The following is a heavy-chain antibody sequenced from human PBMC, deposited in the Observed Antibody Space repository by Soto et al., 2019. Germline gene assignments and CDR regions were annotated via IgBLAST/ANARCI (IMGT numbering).Heavy chain of an antibody. D-gene: IGHD4-17*01. V-gene: IGHV1-46*03. CDR3: ARDQHVGSATVVDS. CDR1: GYTFTSYY. CDR2: INPSGGST. Sequence: AAVKVACKASGYTFTSYYLHWVRQAPGQGLEWMGIINPSGGSTSYAQKFQGRVTMTRDTSTSNVYMQLSSLRSEDTAVYYCARDQHVGSATVVDSWGLGTLVXVSS. J-gene: IGHJ4*02.